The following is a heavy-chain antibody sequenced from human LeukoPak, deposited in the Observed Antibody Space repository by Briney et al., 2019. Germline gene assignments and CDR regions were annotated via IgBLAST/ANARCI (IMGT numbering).Heavy chain of an antibody. V-gene: IGHV5-51*01. D-gene: IGHD4-17*01. CDR3: ARLYGDYALDY. Sequence: GESLKISCKGSGYTFTSYWINWGRQMPGKGLEWMGIIYPGEFETRYSPSFQGQVTISADKSITTVYLQWSSLKASDTAMYYCARLYGDYALDYWGQGTLVTVSS. J-gene: IGHJ4*02. CDR1: GYTFTSYW. CDR2: IYPGEFET.